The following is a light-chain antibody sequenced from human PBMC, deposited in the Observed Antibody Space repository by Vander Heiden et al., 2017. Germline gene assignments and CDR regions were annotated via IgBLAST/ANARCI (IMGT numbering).Light chain of an antibody. Sequence: EIVMTQSPATLSLSPGQRASLSCRASQSVNINVAWYQQRPGQAPSLLIHAASTRATGVPDRFSGSRSGTEFTLTISSLQSEDFAVYFCQQHSTWPSLTFGGGTRVE. J-gene: IGKJ4*01. CDR2: AAS. CDR1: QSVNIN. CDR3: QQHSTWPSLT. V-gene: IGKV3-15*01.